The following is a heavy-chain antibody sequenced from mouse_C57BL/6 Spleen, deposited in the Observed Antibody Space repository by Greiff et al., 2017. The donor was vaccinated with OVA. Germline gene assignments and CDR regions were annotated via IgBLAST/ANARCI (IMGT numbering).Heavy chain of an antibody. D-gene: IGHD2-4*01. Sequence: VKLMESGPGLVAPSQSLSITCTVSGFSLTSYGVHWVRQPPGKGLEWLVVIWSDGSTTYNSALKSRLSISKDNSKSQVFLKMNSLQTDDTAMYYCARQTPYDYGDYYAMDYWGQGTSVTVSS. J-gene: IGHJ4*01. V-gene: IGHV2-6-1*01. CDR1: GFSLTSYG. CDR3: ARQTPYDYGDYYAMDY. CDR2: IWSDGST.